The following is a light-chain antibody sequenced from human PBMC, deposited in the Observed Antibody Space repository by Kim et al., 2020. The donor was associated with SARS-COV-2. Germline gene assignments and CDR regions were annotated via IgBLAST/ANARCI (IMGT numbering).Light chain of an antibody. Sequence: DIQMTQSPSSLSASVGGRVTITCRTSQDIKDELAWYQQKAGKAPKRLTYGASYLQSGVPSRFSGSGSGTAFTLTISSLQPEDSATYYCLQHHAYPLTFGQGTKVDIK. CDR1: QDIKDE. J-gene: IGKJ1*01. CDR2: GAS. CDR3: LQHHAYPLT. V-gene: IGKV1-17*01.